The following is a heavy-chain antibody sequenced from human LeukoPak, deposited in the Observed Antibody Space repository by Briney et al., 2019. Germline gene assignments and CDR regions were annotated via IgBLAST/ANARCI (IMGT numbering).Heavy chain of an antibody. J-gene: IGHJ4*02. V-gene: IGHV1-2*02. CDR2: INPNSGGT. Sequence: ASVKVSCKASGYTFTGYYMHWVRQAPGQGLEWMGWINPNSGGTNYAQKFQGRVTMTRDTSISTAYMELSRLRSEDTAVYYCARTRSPGSYSPKGPFDYWGQGTLVTVSS. D-gene: IGHD1-26*01. CDR1: GYTFTGYY. CDR3: ARTRSPGSYSPKGPFDY.